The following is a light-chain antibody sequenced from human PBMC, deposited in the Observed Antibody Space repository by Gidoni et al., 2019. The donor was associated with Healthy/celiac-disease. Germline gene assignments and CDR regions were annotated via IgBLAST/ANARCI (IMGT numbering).Light chain of an antibody. J-gene: IGKJ1*01. V-gene: IGKV2-28*01. CDR3: MQALQSTWT. Sequence: DIVMTQSQLSLPVTPGEPASISCRSSQSLLHSNGYNYLDWYLQKPGQSPQLLIYLGSNRASGVPDRFSGSRSGTDFTLKISRVEAEDVGVYYCMQALQSTWTFGQGTKVEIK. CDR2: LGS. CDR1: QSLLHSNGYNY.